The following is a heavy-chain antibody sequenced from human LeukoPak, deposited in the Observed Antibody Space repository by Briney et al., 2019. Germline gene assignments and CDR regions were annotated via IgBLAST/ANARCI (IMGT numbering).Heavy chain of an antibody. D-gene: IGHD3-10*01. Sequence: GGSPRLSCAASGFTFSSYWMNWVRQAPGKGLEWVANIKGEGNEKNYVDSVKGRFSISRDNAKNSLYLQMDSLRAEDTAVYYCAKEGAYPIITYDSWGQGALVTVSS. CDR3: AKEGAYPIITYDS. CDR2: IKGEGNEK. CDR1: GFTFSSYW. J-gene: IGHJ5*01. V-gene: IGHV3-7*01.